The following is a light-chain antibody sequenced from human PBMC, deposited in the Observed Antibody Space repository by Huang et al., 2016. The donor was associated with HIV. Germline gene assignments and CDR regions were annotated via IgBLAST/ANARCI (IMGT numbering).Light chain of an antibody. Sequence: EVVMTQFPATLSVSPGESATLSCRAGHRIGTNLAWYQQSPGQTPRLLIYGASTWATGVPTRFSGSGSETEFTLTITSLQSEDFAVYYCLQYNNWPPLFTFGPGTKVDVK. CDR1: HRIGTN. CDR2: GAS. J-gene: IGKJ3*01. V-gene: IGKV3-15*01. CDR3: LQYNNWPPLFT.